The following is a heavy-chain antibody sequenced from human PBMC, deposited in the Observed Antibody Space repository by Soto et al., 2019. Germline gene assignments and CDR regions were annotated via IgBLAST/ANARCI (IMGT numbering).Heavy chain of an antibody. Sequence: SETLSLTCAVCGGSISSYYWSGIRQPPGKGLEWIGYIYYSGSTNYNPSLKSRVTISVDTSKNQFSLKLSSVTAADTAVYYCAREVVAGTSDIDYWGQGTLVTVSS. CDR1: GGSISSYY. CDR2: IYYSGST. D-gene: IGHD6-19*01. V-gene: IGHV4-59*01. CDR3: AREVVAGTSDIDY. J-gene: IGHJ4*02.